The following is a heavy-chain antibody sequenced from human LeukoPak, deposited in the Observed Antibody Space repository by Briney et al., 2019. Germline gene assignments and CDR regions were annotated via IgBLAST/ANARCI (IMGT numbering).Heavy chain of an antibody. CDR2: ISSSSSYI. V-gene: IGHV3-21*01. J-gene: IGHJ5*02. CDR1: GFTFSSYS. Sequence: GGSLGLSCAASGFTFSSYSMNWVRQAPGKGLEWVSSISSSSSYIYYADSVKGRFTISRDNAKNSLYLQMNSLRAEDTAVYYCARVGILNWFDPWGQGTLVTVSP. CDR3: ARVGILNWFDP.